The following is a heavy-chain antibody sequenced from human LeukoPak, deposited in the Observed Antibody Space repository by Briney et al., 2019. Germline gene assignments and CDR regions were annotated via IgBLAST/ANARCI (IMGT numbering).Heavy chain of an antibody. V-gene: IGHV3-7*01. CDR1: GFTFSSYW. CDR3: ARDRRGSGSRPYYYYYYYMDV. D-gene: IGHD3-10*01. J-gene: IGHJ6*03. CDR2: IKQDGSEK. Sequence: SGGSLRLSCAASGFTFSSYWMSWVRQAPGKGLEWVANIKQDGSEKYYVDSVKGRFTISRDNAKNSLYLQMNSLRAEDTAVYYCARDRRGSGSRPYYYYYYYMDVWGKGTTVTISS.